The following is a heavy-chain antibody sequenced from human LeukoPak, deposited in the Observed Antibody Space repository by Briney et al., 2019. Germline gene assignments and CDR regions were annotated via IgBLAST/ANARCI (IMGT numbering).Heavy chain of an antibody. J-gene: IGHJ5*02. V-gene: IGHV4-59*08. CDR1: GGSISSYY. CDR2: IYYSGST. D-gene: IGHD3-22*01. Sequence: PSETLSLTCTVSGGSISSYYWSWIRQPPGKGLEWIGYIYYSGSTNYNPSLKSRVTISVDTSKNQFSLKLSSVTAADTAVYYCARAKYYYDSSGHANWFDPWGQGTLVTVSS. CDR3: ARAKYYYDSSGHANWFDP.